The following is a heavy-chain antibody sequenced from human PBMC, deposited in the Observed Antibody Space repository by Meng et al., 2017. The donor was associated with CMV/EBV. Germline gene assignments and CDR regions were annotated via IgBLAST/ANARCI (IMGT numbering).Heavy chain of an antibody. CDR2: IKSKTDGGTT. CDR1: GFTFSNAW. V-gene: IGHV3-15*01. D-gene: IGHD3-3*01. Sequence: LSLTGAASGFTFSNAWMSWVRQAPGKGLEWVGRIKSKTDGGTTDYAAPVKGRFTISRDDSKNTLYLQMNSLKTEDTAVYYCTTGVGRFLEWLLFPYGMDVWGQGTTVTVSS. J-gene: IGHJ6*02. CDR3: TTGVGRFLEWLLFPYGMDV.